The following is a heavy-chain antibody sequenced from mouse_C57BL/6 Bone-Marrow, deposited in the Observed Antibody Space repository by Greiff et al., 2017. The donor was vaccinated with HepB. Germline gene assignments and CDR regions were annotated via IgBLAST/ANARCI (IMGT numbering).Heavy chain of an antibody. Sequence: QVQLKQPGAELVKPGASVKLSCKASGYTFTSYWMHWVKQRPGQGLEWIGMIHPNSGSTNYNEKFKSKATLTVDKSSSTAYMQLSSLTSGDSAVYYCAREGLTTVVADYWGQGTTLTVSS. CDR2: IHPNSGST. D-gene: IGHD1-1*01. V-gene: IGHV1-64*01. J-gene: IGHJ2*01. CDR1: GYTFTSYW. CDR3: AREGLTTVVADY.